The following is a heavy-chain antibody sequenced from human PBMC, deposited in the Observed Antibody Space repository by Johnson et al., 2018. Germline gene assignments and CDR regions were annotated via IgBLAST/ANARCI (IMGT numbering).Heavy chain of an antibody. CDR3: AAVGSRGYSGYVLDAFDI. CDR2: IVVGSGNT. J-gene: IGHJ3*02. Sequence: QWVRQARGQRLKWIGWIVVGSGNTNYAQKFQERVTITRDMSTSTAYMELSSLRSEDTAVYYCAAVGSRGYSGYVLDAFDIWGQGTMVTVSS. V-gene: IGHV1-58*01. D-gene: IGHD5-12*01.